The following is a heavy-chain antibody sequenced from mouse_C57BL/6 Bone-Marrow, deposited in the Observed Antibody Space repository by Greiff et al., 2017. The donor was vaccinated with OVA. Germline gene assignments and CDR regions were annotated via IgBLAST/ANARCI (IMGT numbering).Heavy chain of an antibody. D-gene: IGHD1-1*01. CDR2: IYPRSGNT. J-gene: IGHJ1*03. V-gene: IGHV1-81*01. CDR3: DRWITTVSGYFDV. Sequence: VQRVESGAELARPGASVKLSCKASGYTFTSYGISWVKQRTGQGLEWIGEIYPRSGNTYYNEKFKGKATLTADKSSSTAYMELRSLTSEDSAVYFCDRWITTVSGYFDVWGTGTTVTVSA. CDR1: GYTFTSYG.